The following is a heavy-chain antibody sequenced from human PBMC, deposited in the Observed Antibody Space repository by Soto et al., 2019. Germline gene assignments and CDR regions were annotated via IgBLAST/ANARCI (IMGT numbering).Heavy chain of an antibody. J-gene: IGHJ4*02. D-gene: IGHD1-26*01. CDR2: IYYSGST. CDR3: ARRWGATFDF. CDR1: GGSISSYY. Sequence: QVQLQESGPGLVKPSETLSLTCTVSGGSISSYYWSWIRQPPGKGLEWIGYIYYSGSTNHNPSLTRRVTISVDTSQNQFSLKLSSVTAADTAVYYCARRWGATFDFWGQGTLVTVSS. V-gene: IGHV4-59*08.